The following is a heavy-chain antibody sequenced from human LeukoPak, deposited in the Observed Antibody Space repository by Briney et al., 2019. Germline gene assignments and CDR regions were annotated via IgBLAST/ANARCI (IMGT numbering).Heavy chain of an antibody. Sequence: GESLKISCKGSGYSFTSYWIGWVRQMPGKGLEWMGIIYPGDSDTRYSPSFQGQVTFSADKSISTAYLQWSSLQVSDTAMYYCARSYDFSPHGPQYFEYWGQGVLVIVSS. J-gene: IGHJ4*02. V-gene: IGHV5-51*01. CDR1: GYSFTSYW. D-gene: IGHD3-3*01. CDR2: IYPGDSDT. CDR3: ARSYDFSPHGPQYFEY.